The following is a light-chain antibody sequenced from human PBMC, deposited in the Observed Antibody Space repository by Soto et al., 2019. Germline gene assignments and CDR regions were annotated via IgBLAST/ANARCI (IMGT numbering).Light chain of an antibody. CDR2: SNN. CDR3: STWDDSLNGPV. CDR1: NSNIGSNT. V-gene: IGLV1-44*01. J-gene: IGLJ3*02. Sequence: QSVLTQPPSASGTPGQRLTISCSGDNSNIGSNTVHWYQQLPGTAPKLLIYSNNRRPSGVPDRFSGSKSGTSASLAISGLQSEDEAHYYCSTWDDSLNGPVFGGGTKVTVL.